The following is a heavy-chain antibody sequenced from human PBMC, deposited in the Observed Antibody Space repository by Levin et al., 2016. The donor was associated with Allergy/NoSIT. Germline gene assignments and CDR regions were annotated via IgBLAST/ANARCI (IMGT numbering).Heavy chain of an antibody. Sequence: ASVKVSCKASGYTFTSYDINWVRQATGQGLEWMGWMNPNSGNTGYAQKFQGRVTMTRNTSISTAYMELSSLRSEDTAVYYCARRRVKGSYYEIAYYYYGMDVWGQGTTVTVSS. CDR1: GYTFTSYD. D-gene: IGHD1-26*01. V-gene: IGHV1-8*01. CDR3: ARRRVKGSYYEIAYYYYGMDV. J-gene: IGHJ6*02. CDR2: MNPNSGNT.